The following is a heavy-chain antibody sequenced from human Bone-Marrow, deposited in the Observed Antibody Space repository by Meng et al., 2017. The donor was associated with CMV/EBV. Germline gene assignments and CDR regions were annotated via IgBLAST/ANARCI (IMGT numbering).Heavy chain of an antibody. D-gene: IGHD4-23*01. Sequence: ASVKVSCKASGYTFTSYYMHWVRQAPGQGLEWMGIINPSGGSTSYAQKFQGRVTITRDTSTSTVYMELSSLRSEDTAVYYCARGRYGGAYYYYGMDVWGQGTTVTVSS. J-gene: IGHJ6*02. CDR2: INPSGGST. V-gene: IGHV1-46*01. CDR3: ARGRYGGAYYYYGMDV. CDR1: GYTFTSYY.